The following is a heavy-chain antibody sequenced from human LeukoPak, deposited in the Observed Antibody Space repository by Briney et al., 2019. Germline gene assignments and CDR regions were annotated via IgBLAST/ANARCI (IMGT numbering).Heavy chain of an antibody. Sequence: PSETLSLTCAVYGGPFSGYYWSWIRQPPGKGLEWIGEINHSGSTNYNPSLKSRVTISVDTSKNQFSLKLSSVTAADTAVYYCARVGWLRYKGGVAYWYFDLWGRGTLVTVSS. V-gene: IGHV4-34*01. CDR3: ARVGWLRYKGGVAYWYFDL. CDR2: INHSGST. CDR1: GGPFSGYY. J-gene: IGHJ2*01. D-gene: IGHD5-12*01.